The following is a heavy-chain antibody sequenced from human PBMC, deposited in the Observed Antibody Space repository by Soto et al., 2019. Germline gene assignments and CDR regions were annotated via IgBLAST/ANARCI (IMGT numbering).Heavy chain of an antibody. CDR3: ASDCSGGSCYPGMDV. V-gene: IGHV3-21*01. Sequence: PGGSLRLSCAASGFNFNSYTINWVRQAPGKRLEWLSSISSSGYIFSTDTGRGRFTISRDNAKNSVYLQINSLRAEDTAVYFCASDCSGGSCYPGMDVWGQGTTVTVSS. CDR2: ISSSGYI. D-gene: IGHD2-15*01. CDR1: GFNFNSYT. J-gene: IGHJ6*02.